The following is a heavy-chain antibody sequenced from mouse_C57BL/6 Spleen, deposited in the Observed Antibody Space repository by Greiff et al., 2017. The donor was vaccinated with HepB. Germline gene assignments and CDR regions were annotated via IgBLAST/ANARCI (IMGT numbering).Heavy chain of an antibody. D-gene: IGHD3-1*01. CDR2: ISDGGSYT. Sequence: EVQVVESGGGLVKPGGSLKLSCAASGFTFSSYAMSWVRQTPEKRLEWVATISDGGSYTYYPDNVKGRFTISRDNAKNNLYLQMSHLKSEDTAMYYCARDRGPSLFDYWGQGTTLTVSS. CDR3: ARDRGPSLFDY. J-gene: IGHJ2*01. CDR1: GFTFSSYA. V-gene: IGHV5-4*01.